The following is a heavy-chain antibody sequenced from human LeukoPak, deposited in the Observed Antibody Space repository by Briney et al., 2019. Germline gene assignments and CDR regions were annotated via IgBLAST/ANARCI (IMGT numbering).Heavy chain of an antibody. J-gene: IGHJ6*03. Sequence: ASVKVSCKTSGYTFTGYYIHWVRQAPGQGLEWMGWINPNSGDTNYAQKFQGRVSMTGDTSISTAYMELSRLRSDDTAVYYCALGPTVTTPYYYYYMDVWGKGTTVTVSS. CDR2: INPNSGDT. CDR3: ALGPTVTTPYYYYYMDV. D-gene: IGHD4-17*01. CDR1: GYTFTGYY. V-gene: IGHV1-2*02.